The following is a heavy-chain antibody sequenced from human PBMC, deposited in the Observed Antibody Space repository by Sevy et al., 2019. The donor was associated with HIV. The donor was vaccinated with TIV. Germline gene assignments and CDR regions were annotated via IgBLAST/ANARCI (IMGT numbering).Heavy chain of an antibody. CDR1: GLDFKEAW. CDR3: AKPHIVPGGMDV. CDR2: FKSEGTGGTV. V-gene: IGHV3-15*01. J-gene: IGHJ6*02. Sequence: GGSLRLSCVASGLDFKEAWMTWVRQAPGKGLEWVGRFKSEGTGGTVDYAEPVKGRFTISREDLTNILFLEMDSLKTEDTAVYYCAKPHIVPGGMDVWGQGTTVTVSS. D-gene: IGHD2-21*01.